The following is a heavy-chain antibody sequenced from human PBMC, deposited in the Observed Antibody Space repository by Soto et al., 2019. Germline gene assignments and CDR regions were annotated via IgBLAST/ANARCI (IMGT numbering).Heavy chain of an antibody. D-gene: IGHD6-19*01. CDR1: GGSISSYY. J-gene: IGHJ4*02. CDR3: ARRYGWNFDY. V-gene: IGHV4-59*08. Sequence: SETLSLTCTVSGGSISSYYWSWIRQPPGKGLEWIGYICYSGSTNYNPSLKSRVTISVDTSKNQFSLKLSSVTAADTAVYYCARRYGWNFDYWGQGTLVTVSS. CDR2: ICYSGST.